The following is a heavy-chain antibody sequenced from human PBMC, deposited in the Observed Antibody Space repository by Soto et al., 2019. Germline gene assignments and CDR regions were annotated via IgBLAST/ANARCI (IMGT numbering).Heavy chain of an antibody. CDR2: VSYDGNNK. CDR3: AKGLGDAYTGTYSTNWFDP. J-gene: IGHJ5*02. D-gene: IGHD1-26*01. CDR1: GFTFSSYG. Sequence: QVQVVESGGGVVQPGRSLRLSCAASGFTFSSYGMHWVRQAPGKGLEWVAVVSYDGNNKYYADSVKGRFTISRDNSKNTLYLQMNSLRGEDTAVYYCAKGLGDAYTGTYSTNWFDPWGQGTLVTVSS. V-gene: IGHV3-30*18.